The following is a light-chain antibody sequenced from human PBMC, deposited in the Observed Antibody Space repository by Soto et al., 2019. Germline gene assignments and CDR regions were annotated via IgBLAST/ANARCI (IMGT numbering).Light chain of an antibody. Sequence: IHMTQSPSSLSASVGDRVTITCRASQRITTYLNWYQQKPGKAPKLLISTAATLHGGVPSRFSGSRSWTDFTLTITTLQPEDYATYFCQQSYSTPYTFGQGTQLEIK. V-gene: IGKV1-39*01. CDR1: QRITTY. CDR3: QQSYSTPYT. CDR2: TAA. J-gene: IGKJ2*01.